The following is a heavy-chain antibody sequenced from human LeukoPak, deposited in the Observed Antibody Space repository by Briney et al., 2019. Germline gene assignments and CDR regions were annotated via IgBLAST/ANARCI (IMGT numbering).Heavy chain of an antibody. D-gene: IGHD6-13*01. V-gene: IGHV3-30*02. J-gene: IGHJ5*02. CDR3: ANQQWEQQLGPNWFDP. CDR2: ITYDGNNK. CDR1: GFIFSDYG. Sequence: PGGSLRLSCAASGFIFSDYGMHWVRQAPGKGLEWVTFITYDGNNKYYTDSVKGRFTISRDISNNMLYLQMNSLRPEDTAVYYCANQQWEQQLGPNWFDPWGQGTLVTVSS.